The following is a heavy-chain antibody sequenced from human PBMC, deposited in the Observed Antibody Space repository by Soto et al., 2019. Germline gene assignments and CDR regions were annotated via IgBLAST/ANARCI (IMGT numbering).Heavy chain of an antibody. V-gene: IGHV4-59*01. J-gene: IGHJ5*02. Sequence: SETLSLTCTVSGGSISSYYWSWIRQPPGKGLDWIGYIYYSGSTNYNPSLKSRVTISVDTSKNQFSLKLSSVTAADTAVYYCARRKRFLEQNWFDPWGQGTLVTVSS. CDR2: IYYSGST. CDR3: ARRKRFLEQNWFDP. D-gene: IGHD3-3*01. CDR1: GGSISSYY.